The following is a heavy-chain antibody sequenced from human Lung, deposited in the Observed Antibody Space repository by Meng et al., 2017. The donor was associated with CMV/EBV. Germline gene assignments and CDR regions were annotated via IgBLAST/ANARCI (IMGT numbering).Heavy chain of an antibody. CDR3: AHSHDYSFEA. V-gene: IGHV2-5*01. D-gene: IGHD4-11*01. CDR2: VSWNDDQ. CDR1: GFSFGISGER. J-gene: IGHJ1*01. Sequence: SGPTLVKPTQTLTLTCTFSGFSFGISGERVGWIRQPPGKALEWLALVSWNDDQHYSPSLKTRLSITKDTSKKEVVLTMTNMDPADTATYYCAHSHDYSFEAWGHGALVTVSS.